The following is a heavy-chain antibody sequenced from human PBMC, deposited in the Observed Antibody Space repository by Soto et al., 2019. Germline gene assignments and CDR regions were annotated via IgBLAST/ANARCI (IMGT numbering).Heavy chain of an antibody. D-gene: IGHD3-10*01. CDR2: ISGSGGTT. Sequence: EVQLLESGGGLVQPGGSPRISCIGSGFTFSSNAMSWVRQAPGKGLEWVSAISGSGGTTYYADSVKGRFAVSRDNSNNTLYLQMNSLRAEDTSVYYCAKQRAGFGSGSDTYYFDYWGQGTLVTVSS. V-gene: IGHV3-23*01. J-gene: IGHJ4*02. CDR3: AKQRAGFGSGSDTYYFDY. CDR1: GFTFSSNA.